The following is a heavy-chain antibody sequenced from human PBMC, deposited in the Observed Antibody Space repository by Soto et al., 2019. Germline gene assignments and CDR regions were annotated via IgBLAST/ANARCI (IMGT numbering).Heavy chain of an antibody. CDR1: GYSFTSYW. J-gene: IGHJ6*02. Sequence: LGESLKISCKGSGYSFTSYWISWVRQMPGKXLEWMGRIDPSDSYTNYSPSFQGHVTISADKSTSTAYLQWSSLKASDTAMYYCARHSFITVTTDYYYYRMDVWGQGTTVTVSS. V-gene: IGHV5-10-1*01. CDR2: IDPSDSYT. CDR3: ARHSFITVTTDYYYYRMDV. D-gene: IGHD4-4*01.